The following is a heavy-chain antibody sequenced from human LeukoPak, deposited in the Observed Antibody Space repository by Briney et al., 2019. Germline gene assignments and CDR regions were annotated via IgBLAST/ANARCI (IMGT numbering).Heavy chain of an antibody. CDR1: GGSISSSSYY. D-gene: IGHD5-18*01. J-gene: IGHJ4*02. CDR2: IYYSGST. Sequence: SETLSLTCTVSGGSISSSSYYWGWIRQPPGKVLEWIGSIYYSGSTYYNPSLKSRVTISVDTSKNQFSLKLSSVTAADTAVYYCARLNTDTAMVTHYWGQGTLVTVSS. V-gene: IGHV4-39*01. CDR3: ARLNTDTAMVTHY.